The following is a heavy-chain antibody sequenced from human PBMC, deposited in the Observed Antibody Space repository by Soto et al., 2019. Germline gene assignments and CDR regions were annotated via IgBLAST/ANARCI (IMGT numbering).Heavy chain of an antibody. Sequence: GGSLRLSCAASGFTVSSNYMSWVRQAPGKGLEWVSVIYSGGSTYYADSVKGRFTISRDNSKNTLYLQMNSLRAEDTAVYYCARGGLDEMGRAMKNYYYYGMGVWVQGTTVTVSS. CDR3: ARGGLDEMGRAMKNYYYYGMGV. CDR2: IYSGGST. D-gene: IGHD5-18*01. V-gene: IGHV3-66*01. J-gene: IGHJ6*02. CDR1: GFTVSSNY.